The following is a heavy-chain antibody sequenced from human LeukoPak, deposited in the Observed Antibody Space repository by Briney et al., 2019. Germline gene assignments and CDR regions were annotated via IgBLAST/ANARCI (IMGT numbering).Heavy chain of an antibody. CDR1: GGSISSSSYY. D-gene: IGHD3-10*01. Sequence: PSETLSLTCTVSGGSISSSSYYWVWIRQPPGKGLEWIGSIHYSGSTYYNPSLKSRVTISVDTSKNQFSLNLSSVTAADTAVYYCARSYMLRGVFTHFDYWGQGTLVTVSS. V-gene: IGHV4-39*01. CDR2: IHYSGST. J-gene: IGHJ4*02. CDR3: ARSYMLRGVFTHFDY.